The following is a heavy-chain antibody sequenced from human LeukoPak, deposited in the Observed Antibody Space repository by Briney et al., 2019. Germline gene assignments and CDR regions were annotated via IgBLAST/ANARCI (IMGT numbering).Heavy chain of an antibody. CDR3: ARSSTVGNGDLDY. J-gene: IGHJ4*02. CDR1: GYTFTSYA. D-gene: IGHD4-23*01. Sequence: ASVKVSCKASGYTFTSYAMHWVRQAPGQRLEWMGWINAGNGNTKYSQKFQGRVTITRGTSASTAYMELSSLRSEDTAVYYCARSSTVGNGDLDYWGQGTLVTVSS. V-gene: IGHV1-3*01. CDR2: INAGNGNT.